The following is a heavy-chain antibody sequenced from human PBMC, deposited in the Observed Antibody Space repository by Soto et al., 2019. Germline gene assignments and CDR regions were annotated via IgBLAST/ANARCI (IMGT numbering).Heavy chain of an antibody. J-gene: IGHJ4*02. CDR1: GFTFNHYA. CDR3: ARDPVAVTGSFVDS. D-gene: IGHD6-19*01. V-gene: IGHV3-30-3*01. CDR2: LSYDGREI. Sequence: QVQLLESGGGVVQPGRSLRLSCAVSGFTFNHYAFHWVRQAPGKGLEWVSVLSYDGREIYYADAVKGRFTISRDSSNNMVYLYMNSLRPDDTAVYYCARDPVAVTGSFVDSWGQGTLVTVSS.